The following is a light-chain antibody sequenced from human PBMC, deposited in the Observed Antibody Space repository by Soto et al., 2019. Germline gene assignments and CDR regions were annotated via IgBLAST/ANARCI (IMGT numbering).Light chain of an antibody. Sequence: CTGTSSDIGAYNYVSWYQQHPGKAPKLMIXEVSNRPSGVSNXFSGSKSGNTASLTISGLQAEDEADYYCSSSASSNTLVFGGGTKLTVL. V-gene: IGLV2-14*01. CDR1: SSDIGAYNY. CDR3: SSSASSNTLV. CDR2: EVS. J-gene: IGLJ3*02.